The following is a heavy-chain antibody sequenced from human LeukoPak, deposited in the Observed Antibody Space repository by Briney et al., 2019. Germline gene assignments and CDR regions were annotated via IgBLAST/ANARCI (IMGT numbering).Heavy chain of an antibody. CDR3: ARGIVVTIAPFDY. V-gene: IGHV1-2*02. J-gene: IGHJ4*02. Sequence: ASVKVSCKASGYTFTCYYMHWVRQAPGQGLEWMGWINPNSGGTNYAQKFQGRVTMTRDTSISTGYMELSRLRSVGTGVYYCARGIVVTIAPFDYWGQGTLVTVSS. CDR2: INPNSGGT. D-gene: IGHD5-12*01. CDR1: GYTFTCYY.